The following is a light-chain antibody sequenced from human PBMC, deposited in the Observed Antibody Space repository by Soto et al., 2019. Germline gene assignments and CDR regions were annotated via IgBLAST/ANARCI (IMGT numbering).Light chain of an antibody. J-gene: IGLJ2*01. Sequence: QPVLTQSPSASASLGASVKLTCTLSSGHSSYAIAWHQQQPEKGPRYLMKLNSDGSHSKGDGIPDRFSGSSSGPERYLTISSLQSEDEADYYCQTWGSGIHVFGGGTKLTVL. CDR1: SGHSSYA. V-gene: IGLV4-69*01. CDR3: QTWGSGIHV. CDR2: LNSDGSH.